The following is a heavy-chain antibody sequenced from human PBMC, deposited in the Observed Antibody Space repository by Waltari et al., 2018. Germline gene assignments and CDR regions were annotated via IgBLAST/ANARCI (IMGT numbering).Heavy chain of an antibody. V-gene: IGHV3-48*04. D-gene: IGHD3-3*01. CDR2: ISSSSSTI. CDR1: GFTFSSYS. J-gene: IGHJ4*02. CDR3: ARDPSEVGQDY. Sequence: EVQLVESGGGLVQPGGSLRLSCAASGFTFSSYSMNWVRQAPGKGLEWVSYISSSSSTIYYADSVKGRFTISRDNAKNSLYLQMNSLRAEDTAVYYGARDPSEVGQDYWGQGTLVTVSS.